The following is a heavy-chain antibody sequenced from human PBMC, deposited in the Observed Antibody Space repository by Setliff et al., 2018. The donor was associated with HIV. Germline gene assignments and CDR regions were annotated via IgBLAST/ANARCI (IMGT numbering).Heavy chain of an antibody. J-gene: IGHJ6*03. D-gene: IGHD1-26*01. CDR3: ARIVRWELVATSTFLYYYMDV. CDR2: IYYTGST. Sequence: PSETLSLTCTVSGASISSSSHHWAWIRQPPGKGLEYIGNIYYTGSTHHNPSLESRVATSVDTSKNQFSLKLSSVTAADTAVYYCARIVRWELVATSTFLYYYMDVW. CDR1: GASISSSSHH. V-gene: IGHV4-39*01.